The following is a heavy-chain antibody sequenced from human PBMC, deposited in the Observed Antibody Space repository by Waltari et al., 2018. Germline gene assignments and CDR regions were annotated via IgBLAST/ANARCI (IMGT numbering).Heavy chain of an antibody. CDR2: IYPGDSDT. D-gene: IGHD3-10*01. J-gene: IGHJ4*02. Sequence: EVQVVQSGAEVTKPGESLKISCEGSGSPFTTTWIGWVRQMPGKGLEWMGIIYPGDSDTRYSPSFQGQVTISADKSINTAYLQWSTLKASDTAMYYCVVGSSFDYWGQGTLVTVSS. CDR3: VVGSSFDY. V-gene: IGHV5-51*01. CDR1: GSPFTTTW.